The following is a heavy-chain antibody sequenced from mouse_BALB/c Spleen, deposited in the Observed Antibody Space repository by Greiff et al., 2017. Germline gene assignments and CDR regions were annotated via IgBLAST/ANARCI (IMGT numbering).Heavy chain of an antibody. CDR3: ARDPEDGYYFDY. V-gene: IGHV5-17*02. CDR2: ISSGSSTI. D-gene: IGHD2-3*01. CDR1: GFTFSSFG. J-gene: IGHJ2*01. Sequence: DVHLVESGGGLVQPGGSRKLSCAASGFTFSSFGMHWVRQAPEKGLEWVAYISSGSSTIYYADTVKGRFTISRDNPKNTLFLQLTSLRSEDTAMYYCARDPEDGYYFDYWGQGTTLAVSS.